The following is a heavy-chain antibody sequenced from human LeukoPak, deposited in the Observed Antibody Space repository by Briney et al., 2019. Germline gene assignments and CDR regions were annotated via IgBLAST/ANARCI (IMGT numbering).Heavy chain of an antibody. D-gene: IGHD2-2*01. J-gene: IGHJ3*02. CDR2: IIPILGIA. CDR3: ARDYCSSTSCSNAFDI. Sequence: SVKVSCKASGGTFSSYAISWVRQAPGQGLEWMGRIIPILGIANYAQKFQGRVTITADKSTSTAYMELSSLRSEDTAVYYCARDYCSSTSCSNAFDIWGQGTMVTVSS. V-gene: IGHV1-69*04. CDR1: GGTFSSYA.